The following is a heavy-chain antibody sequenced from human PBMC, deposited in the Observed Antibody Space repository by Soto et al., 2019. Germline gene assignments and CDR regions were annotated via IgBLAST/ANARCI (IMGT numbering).Heavy chain of an antibody. CDR2: TSGSGGST. CDR1: GFTFSNYP. J-gene: IGHJ4*02. D-gene: IGHD4-17*01. Sequence: EVQLLESGGGFVEPGWSLRLSCAASGFTFSNYPMTWVRQAPGKGLEWVSSTSGSGGSTYYADSVKGRFTISRDNSKNTLYLQMNSLKTEDTAMYYCTRHLGGDYGIPHDYWGQGTLVTVSS. V-gene: IGHV3-23*01. CDR3: TRHLGGDYGIPHDY.